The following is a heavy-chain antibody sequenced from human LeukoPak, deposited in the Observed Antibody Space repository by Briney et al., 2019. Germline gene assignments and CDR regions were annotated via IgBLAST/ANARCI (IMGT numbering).Heavy chain of an antibody. J-gene: IGHJ4*02. D-gene: IGHD3-22*01. CDR3: ASYYYYDSSGYYDFDY. CDR2: IIPIFGTA. CDR1: EGTFSSYA. Sequence: SVKVSCKASEGTFSSYAISWVRQAPGQGLEWMGGIIPIFGTANYAQKFQGRVTITTDESTSTAYMELSSLRSEDTAVYYCASYYYYDSSGYYDFDYWGQGTLVTVSS. V-gene: IGHV1-69*05.